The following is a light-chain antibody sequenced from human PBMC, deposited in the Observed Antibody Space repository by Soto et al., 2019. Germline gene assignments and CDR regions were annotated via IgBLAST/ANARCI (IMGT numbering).Light chain of an antibody. Sequence: QSVLTQPPSVSGAPGQRVTISCTGSSSNIGAGYDVHWYQQLPGTAPKRLIYGNSNRPSRVPDRFSGSKSGTSASLAITGLQAEDEADYYCQSYDSSLSGWVFGGGTQLTVL. V-gene: IGLV1-40*01. CDR3: QSYDSSLSGWV. CDR1: SSNIGAGYD. J-gene: IGLJ7*01. CDR2: GNS.